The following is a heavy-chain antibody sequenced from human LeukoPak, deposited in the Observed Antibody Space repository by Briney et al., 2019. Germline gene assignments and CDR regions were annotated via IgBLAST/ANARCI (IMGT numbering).Heavy chain of an antibody. J-gene: IGHJ4*02. CDR3: ARNWVDY. CDR2: ISAMGGIT. CDR1: GFTFSNYA. D-gene: IGHD7-27*01. Sequence: GGSLRLSCAASGFTFSNYAMTWVRQAPGKGLEWVSTISAMGGITYYADSVKGRFTISRDNSNNALYVQMNSLRAEDTAIYYCARNWVDYWGQGTLVTVSS. V-gene: IGHV3-23*01.